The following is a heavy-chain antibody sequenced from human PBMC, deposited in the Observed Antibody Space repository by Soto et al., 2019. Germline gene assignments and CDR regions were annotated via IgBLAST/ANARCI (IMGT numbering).Heavy chain of an antibody. CDR1: GFTFSSYA. Sequence: QVQLVESGGGVVQPGRSLRLSCAASGFTFSSYAMHWVRQAPGKGLEWVAVISYDGSNKYYADSVKGRFTISRDNSKNTLYLQMNSLRAEDKAVYYCARALRGGYSSGWYCDLDYYYGMDVWGQGTTVTVSS. V-gene: IGHV3-30-3*01. J-gene: IGHJ6*02. CDR2: ISYDGSNK. CDR3: ARALRGGYSSGWYCDLDYYYGMDV. D-gene: IGHD6-19*01.